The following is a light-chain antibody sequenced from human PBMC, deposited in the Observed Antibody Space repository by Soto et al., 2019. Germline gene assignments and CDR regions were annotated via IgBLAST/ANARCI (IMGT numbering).Light chain of an antibody. V-gene: IGKV3-20*01. CDR2: GAS. CDR1: QSVSSSY. CDR3: QHYGSSPLFT. J-gene: IGKJ3*01. Sequence: EIVLTQSPGTLSLSPGERATLSCRASQSVSSSYLAWYQQTPGQAPRLLIYGASSRATGIPDRFSGSGSGTDFTLTISRLEPEDFAVYYCQHYGSSPLFTFGPGTKVDIK.